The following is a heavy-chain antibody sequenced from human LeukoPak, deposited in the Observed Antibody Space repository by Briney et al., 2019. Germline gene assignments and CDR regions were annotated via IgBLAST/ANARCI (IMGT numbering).Heavy chain of an antibody. CDR1: GGTFSSYA. V-gene: IGHV1-69*13. Sequence: SVKVSCKASGGTFSSYAISWVRQAPGQGLEWMGGIIPISGTANYAQKFQGRVTITADESRSTAYMEPSSLRSEDTAVYYCARVVVITTEAFDIWGQGTMVTVSS. J-gene: IGHJ3*02. CDR2: IIPISGTA. CDR3: ARVVVITTEAFDI. D-gene: IGHD3-22*01.